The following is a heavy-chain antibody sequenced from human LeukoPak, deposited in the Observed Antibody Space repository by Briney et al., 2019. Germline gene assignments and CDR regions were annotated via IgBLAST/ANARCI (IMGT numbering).Heavy chain of an antibody. CDR1: GGSISSGDYY. CDR3: ARDNWNYGSSMDV. V-gene: IGHV4-61*08. J-gene: IGHJ6*02. Sequence: SQTLSLTCPVSGGSISSGDYYWSWIRQPPGKGLEWIGYIYYSGSTNYNPSLKSRVTISVDTSKNQFSLKLSSVTAADTAVYYCARDNWNYGSSMDVWGQGTTVTVSS. D-gene: IGHD1-7*01. CDR2: IYYSGST.